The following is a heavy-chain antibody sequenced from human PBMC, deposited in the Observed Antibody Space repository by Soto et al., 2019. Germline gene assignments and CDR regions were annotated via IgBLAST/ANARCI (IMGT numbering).Heavy chain of an antibody. CDR1: GGSISSYY. CDR2: IYYSGST. D-gene: IGHD2-15*01. V-gene: IGHV4-59*01. Sequence: SETLSLTCTVSGGSISSYYWSWIRQPPGKGLEWIGYIYYSGSTNYNPSLKSRVTISVDTSKNQFSLKLSSVTAADTAVYYCARDAEYCSGGSCFDYWGQGTLVTVSS. CDR3: ARDAEYCSGGSCFDY. J-gene: IGHJ4*02.